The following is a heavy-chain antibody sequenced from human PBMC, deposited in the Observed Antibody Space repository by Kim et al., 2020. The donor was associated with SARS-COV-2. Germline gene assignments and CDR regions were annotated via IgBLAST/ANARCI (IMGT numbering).Heavy chain of an antibody. J-gene: IGHJ4*02. V-gene: IGHV1-8*01. D-gene: IGHD3-22*01. Sequence: ASVKVSCKASGYTFTSYDINWVRQATGQGLEWMGWMNPNSGNTGYAQKFQGRVTMTRNTSISTAYMELSSLRSEDTAVYYCARGGKEYYYDSSGIPFDYWGQGTLVTVSS. CDR1: GYTFTSYD. CDR2: MNPNSGNT. CDR3: ARGGKEYYYDSSGIPFDY.